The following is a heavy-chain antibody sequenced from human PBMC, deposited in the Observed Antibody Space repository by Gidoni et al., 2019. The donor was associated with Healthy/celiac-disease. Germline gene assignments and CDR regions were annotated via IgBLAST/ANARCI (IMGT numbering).Heavy chain of an antibody. D-gene: IGHD6-19*01. J-gene: IGHJ5*02. CDR2: IKQDGSEK. Sequence: EVQLVESGGGLVQTGGSLRLSCDASGDAFSSYWMSWVRQAPGKGLEWVANIKQDGSEKYYVDSVKGRFTISRDNAKNSLYLQMNSLRAEDTAVYYCARDVKRLAVAGKSNWFDPWGQGTLVTVSS. CDR1: GDAFSSYW. CDR3: ARDVKRLAVAGKSNWFDP. V-gene: IGHV3-7*01.